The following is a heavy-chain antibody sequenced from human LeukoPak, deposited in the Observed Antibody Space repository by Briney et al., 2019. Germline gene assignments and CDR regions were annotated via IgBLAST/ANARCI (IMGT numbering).Heavy chain of an antibody. J-gene: IGHJ4*02. CDR3: VREARGYHYTYFDY. CDR1: GFTLGRHD. V-gene: IGHV3-13*01. D-gene: IGHD5-18*01. CDR2: LASGSQT. Sequence: GGSLRLSCAASGFTLGRHDMHWVRQTTGEGLEWVAALASGSQTFYAGSVKGRFTVSREDAKNSLYLQMNSLRAGDTAVYYCVREARGYHYTYFDYWGQGTLVTVSS.